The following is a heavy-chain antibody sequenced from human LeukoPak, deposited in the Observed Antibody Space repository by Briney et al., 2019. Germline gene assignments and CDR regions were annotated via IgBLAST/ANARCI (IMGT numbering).Heavy chain of an antibody. V-gene: IGHV4-34*10. CDR3: ARDGPRSGYDLGHFDN. D-gene: IGHD5-12*01. CDR1: GGSFSGYY. CDR2: INHSGST. J-gene: IGHJ4*02. Sequence: SETLSLTCAVYGGSFSGYYWSWIRQPPGMGLEWIGEINHSGSTNYNPSLKSRITMSVDTSKNQFSLKLSSVTAADTAVYYCARDGPRSGYDLGHFDNLGQGTLVTASS.